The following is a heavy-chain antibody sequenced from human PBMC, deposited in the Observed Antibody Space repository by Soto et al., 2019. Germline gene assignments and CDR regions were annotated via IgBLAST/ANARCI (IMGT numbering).Heavy chain of an antibody. Sequence: SETLSLTCAVYGGSFSGYYWSWIRQPPGKGLEWIGEINHSGSTNYNPSLKSRVTISVDTSKNQFSLKLSSVTAADTAVYYCARAVRVVAATKAAFDIWGQGTMVTVSS. J-gene: IGHJ3*02. D-gene: IGHD2-15*01. CDR2: INHSGST. CDR1: GGSFSGYY. V-gene: IGHV4-34*01. CDR3: ARAVRVVAATKAAFDI.